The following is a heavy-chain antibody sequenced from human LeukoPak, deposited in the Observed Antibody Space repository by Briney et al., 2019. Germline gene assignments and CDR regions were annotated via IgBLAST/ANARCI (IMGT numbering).Heavy chain of an antibody. D-gene: IGHD4-17*01. CDR3: ARIFYGDYVKADY. J-gene: IGHJ4*02. Sequence: ASVKVSCKASGYTFTSYDINWVRQATGQGLEWMGWMNPNSGNTGYAQKFQGRVTMTRNTSISTAYMELSSLRSDDTAVYYCARIFYGDYVKADYWGQGTLVTVSS. CDR1: GYTFTSYD. CDR2: MNPNSGNT. V-gene: IGHV1-8*01.